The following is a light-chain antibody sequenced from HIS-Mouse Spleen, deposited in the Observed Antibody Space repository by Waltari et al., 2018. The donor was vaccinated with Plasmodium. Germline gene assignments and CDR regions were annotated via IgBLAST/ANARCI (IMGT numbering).Light chain of an antibody. CDR1: ALPKKY. CDR2: EAS. V-gene: IGLV3-10*01. Sequence: SYELTQPPSVSVSPGQTARITCSGDALPKKYAYWYQQKSGQAPVLFIYEASKRTSGIPERFSGSSSGTMATLTISGAQVEDEADYYCYSTDSSGNHRVFGGGTKLTVL. CDR3: YSTDSSGNHRV. J-gene: IGLJ3*02.